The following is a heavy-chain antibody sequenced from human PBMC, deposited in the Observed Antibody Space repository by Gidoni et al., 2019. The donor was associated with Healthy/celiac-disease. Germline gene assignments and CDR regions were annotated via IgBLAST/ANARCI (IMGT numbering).Heavy chain of an antibody. Sequence: EVQLLESGGGLVQPGGSLRLSCAASGFTFSSYAMSWVRQAPGTGLEWVSAVSGSGGSTYYAASVKGRFTISRDNSKNTLYLQMNSLRAEDTAVYYCADRDDGDYGWGQGTLVTVSS. CDR3: ADRDDGDYG. J-gene: IGHJ4*02. V-gene: IGHV3-23*01. D-gene: IGHD4-17*01. CDR2: VSGSGGST. CDR1: GFTFSSYA.